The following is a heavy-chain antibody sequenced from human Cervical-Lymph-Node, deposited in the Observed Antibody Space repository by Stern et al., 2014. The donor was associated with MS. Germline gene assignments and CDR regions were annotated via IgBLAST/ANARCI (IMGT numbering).Heavy chain of an antibody. CDR3: ARHVQGFDY. CDR2: IYPYDSDT. CDR1: GYSFTIYY. Sequence: VQLVQSGAEVKKPGESLKISCKLSGYSFTIYYIAWVRQMPGKGLEWMGVIYPYDSDTTYSPSFQGQVIISADKSITTAYLQWSSLRASDTAMYYCARHVQGFDYWGQGTLVTVSS. V-gene: IGHV5-51*01. J-gene: IGHJ4*02.